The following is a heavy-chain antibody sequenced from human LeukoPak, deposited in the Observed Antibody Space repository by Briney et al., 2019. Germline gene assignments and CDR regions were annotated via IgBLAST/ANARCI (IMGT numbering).Heavy chain of an antibody. V-gene: IGHV3-23*01. CDR1: GFIFNNYG. J-gene: IGHJ4*02. CDR2: ISNDGGRT. D-gene: IGHD3-22*01. CDR3: AKGSSGYFFDL. Sequence: GGSLRLSCAASGFIFNNYGLVWVRQAPGKGLEWVSAISNDGGRTTYADVVKGRFSVSRDNSKNTLFLQMNSLRAEDTALYYCAKGSSGYFFDLWGQGTLVTVSS.